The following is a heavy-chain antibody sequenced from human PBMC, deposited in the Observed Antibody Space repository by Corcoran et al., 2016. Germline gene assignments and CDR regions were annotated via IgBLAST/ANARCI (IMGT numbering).Heavy chain of an antibody. CDR2: IIPIFGTA. CDR1: GGTFSSYA. D-gene: IGHD6-19*01. V-gene: IGHV1-69*06. Sequence: QVQLVQSGAEVKKPGYSVKVSCKASGGTFSSYAISWVRQAPGQGLEWMGGIIPIFGTANYAQKFQGRVTITADKSTSTAYMELSSLRSEDTAVYYCARYPSVYSSGWYDWGYFDYWGQGTLVTVSS. CDR3: ARYPSVYSSGWYDWGYFDY. J-gene: IGHJ4*02.